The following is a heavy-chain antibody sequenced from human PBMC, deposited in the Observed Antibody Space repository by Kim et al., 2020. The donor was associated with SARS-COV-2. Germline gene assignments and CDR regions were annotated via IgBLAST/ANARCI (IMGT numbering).Heavy chain of an antibody. CDR3: ARVFNDFWSGTFFDY. Sequence: SETLSLTCAVSGGSISSGGYSWSWIRQPPGKGLEWIGYIYHSGSTYYNPSLKSRVTISVDRSKNQFSLKLSSVTAADTAVYYCARVFNDFWSGTFFDYWGQGTLVTVSS. CDR2: IYHSGST. D-gene: IGHD3-3*01. J-gene: IGHJ4*02. CDR1: GGSISSGGYS. V-gene: IGHV4-30-2*01.